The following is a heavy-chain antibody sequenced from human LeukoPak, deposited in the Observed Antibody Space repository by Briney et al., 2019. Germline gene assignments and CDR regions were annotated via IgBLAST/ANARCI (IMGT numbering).Heavy chain of an antibody. CDR2: IIPIFGIA. Sequence: SVKVSCKASGGTFSSYAISWVRQAPGQGLEWMGRIIPIFGIANYAQKFRGRVTITADKSTSTAYMELSSLRSEDTAVYYCAREFSKSSSWDSWGQGTLVTVSS. J-gene: IGHJ5*01. V-gene: IGHV1-69*04. D-gene: IGHD6-13*01. CDR3: AREFSKSSSWDS. CDR1: GGTFSSYA.